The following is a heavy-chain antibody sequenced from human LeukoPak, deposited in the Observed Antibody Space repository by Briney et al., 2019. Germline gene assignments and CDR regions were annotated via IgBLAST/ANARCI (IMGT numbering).Heavy chain of an antibody. Sequence: SGGSLRLSCAASGFTFSSYWMSWVRQAPGKGLEWVANIKQDGSEKDYVDSVKGRFTISRDNAKNSLYLQMNSLRGEDTAVYYCARSPRWYYDGSGYSGYFDYWGKGTLVTVSS. CDR1: GFTFSSYW. D-gene: IGHD3-22*01. V-gene: IGHV3-7*01. CDR2: IKQDGSEK. CDR3: ARSPRWYYDGSGYSGYFDY. J-gene: IGHJ4*02.